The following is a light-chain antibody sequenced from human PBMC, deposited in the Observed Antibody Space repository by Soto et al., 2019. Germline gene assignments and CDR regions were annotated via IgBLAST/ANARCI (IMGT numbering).Light chain of an antibody. J-gene: IGLJ2*01. CDR1: SGHSNYA. Sequence: QTVVTQSPSASASLGASVKLTCTLSSGHSNYAIAWHQQQPEKGPRYLMKLNRDGSHSKGDGIPNRFSGSSSGAERYLTXXXXXXXXXADYYCQTWGTGIVIFGGGTKLTV. CDR2: LNRDGSH. CDR3: QTWGTGIVI. V-gene: IGLV4-69*01.